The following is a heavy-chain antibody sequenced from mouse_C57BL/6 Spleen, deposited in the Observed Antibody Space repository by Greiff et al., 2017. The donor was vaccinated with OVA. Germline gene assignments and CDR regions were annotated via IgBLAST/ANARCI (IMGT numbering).Heavy chain of an antibody. CDR1: GYAFTNYL. Sequence: VQLQQSGAELVRPGPSVKVSCKASGYAFTNYLIEWVKQRPGQGLEWIGVINPGSGGTNYNEKFKGKATLTADKSSSTAYMQLSSLTSEDSAVYFCAREGELGRWFAYWGQGTLVTVSA. CDR3: AREGELGRWFAY. D-gene: IGHD4-1*01. V-gene: IGHV1-54*01. J-gene: IGHJ3*01. CDR2: INPGSGGT.